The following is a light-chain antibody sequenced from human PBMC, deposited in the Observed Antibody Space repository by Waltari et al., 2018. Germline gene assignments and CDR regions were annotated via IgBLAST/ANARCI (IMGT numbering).Light chain of an antibody. V-gene: IGLV1-44*01. Sequence: SASGTPGQGVTISCSGSSSNIGSNTVNWYQQLPGTAPKLLIYSNSYRPSGVPDRFSGSKSGTSASLAISGLQSEDEADYYCATWDNSLNGVVFGGGTQLTVL. CDR1: SSNIGSNT. CDR3: ATWDNSLNGVV. J-gene: IGLJ7*01. CDR2: SNS.